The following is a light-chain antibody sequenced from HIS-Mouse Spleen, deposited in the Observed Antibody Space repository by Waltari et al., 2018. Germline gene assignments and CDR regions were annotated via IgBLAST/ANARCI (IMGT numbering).Light chain of an antibody. CDR1: QSFLYSSNNKNY. J-gene: IGKJ3*01. V-gene: IGKV4-1*01. CDR2: WAS. Sequence: DIVMTQSPDSLAVSLGERATINCKSSQSFLYSSNNKNYLAWYQQKPGQPPKLLIYWASTRESRVPDRFSGSGSGTDFTLTISSLQAEDVAVYYCQQYYSTPPVTFGPGTKVDIK. CDR3: QQYYSTPPVT.